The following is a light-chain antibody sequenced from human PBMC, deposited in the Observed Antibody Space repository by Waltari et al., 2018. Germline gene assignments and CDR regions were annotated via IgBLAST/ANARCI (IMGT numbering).Light chain of an antibody. CDR2: VNSDGSH. CDR1: SGHSTNV. CDR3: QTGGHGTWV. Sequence: QLVLTQSPSASASLGASVKLPSTLSSGHSTNVIAWLQKRPERGPRYLMKVNSDGSHNKGDEIPDRFSGSSSGAEHYLTISSLQSEDEADYYCQTGGHGTWVFGGGTKLTVL. J-gene: IGLJ3*02. V-gene: IGLV4-69*01.